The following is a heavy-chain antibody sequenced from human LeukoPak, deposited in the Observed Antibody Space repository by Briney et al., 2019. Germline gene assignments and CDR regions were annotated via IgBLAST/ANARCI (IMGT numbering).Heavy chain of an antibody. V-gene: IGHV4-34*01. CDR2: INHSGRT. CDR3: ARVNWNYSIGY. CDR1: GGSFNGYY. Sequence: SETLSLTCAVYGGSFNGYYWSWIRQPPGKGLEWIGEINHSGRTNYNPSLKSRVTISVDTSKNHFSLKLSSVTAADTAVYYCARVNWNYSIGYWGQGTLVTVSS. D-gene: IGHD1-7*01. J-gene: IGHJ4*02.